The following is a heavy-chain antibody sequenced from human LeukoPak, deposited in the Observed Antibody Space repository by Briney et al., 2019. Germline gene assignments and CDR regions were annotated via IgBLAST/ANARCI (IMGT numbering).Heavy chain of an antibody. CDR1: GGSFSGYY. CDR2: INHRGST. V-gene: IGHV4-34*01. D-gene: IGHD3-10*01. Sequence: SETLSLTCAVYGGSFSGYYWSWIRQPPGKGLEWIGEINHRGSTNYNPSLKSRVTISVDTSKNQFSLKLSSVTAADTAVYYCARYSTITMVRGVYYYYYMDVWGKGTTVTGSS. J-gene: IGHJ6*03. CDR3: ARYSTITMVRGVYYYYYMDV.